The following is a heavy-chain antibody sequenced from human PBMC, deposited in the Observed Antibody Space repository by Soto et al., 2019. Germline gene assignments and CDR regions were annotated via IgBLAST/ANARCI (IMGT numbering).Heavy chain of an antibody. CDR2: MSYSGST. CDR3: AIDYYGMDV. CDR1: GGSISSGNYY. J-gene: IGHJ6*02. Sequence: SETLSLTCTVSGGSISSGNYYWSWIRQPPGKGLEWIGFMSYSGSTSYSASLKSRVTISVDTSKSQFSLKLSSVTAADTAVYYCAIDYYGMDVWGQGTTVTVSS. D-gene: IGHD2-21*01. V-gene: IGHV4-30-4*01.